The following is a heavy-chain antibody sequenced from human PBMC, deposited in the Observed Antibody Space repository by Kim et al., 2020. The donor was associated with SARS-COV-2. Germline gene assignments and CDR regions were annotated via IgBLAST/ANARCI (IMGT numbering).Heavy chain of an antibody. Sequence: GGSLRLSCAASGFTFSTYAMGWVRQAPGKGLEWVSTIDSSGISTYYADSVKGRFTISRDNSANTLYVEMNSLTVEDTAAYFCVRDNDRYYSDFWSQGVLVTVS. J-gene: IGHJ4*02. V-gene: IGHV3-23*05. CDR1: GFTFSTYA. D-gene: IGHD3-16*02. CDR2: IDSSGIST. CDR3: VRDNDRYYSDF.